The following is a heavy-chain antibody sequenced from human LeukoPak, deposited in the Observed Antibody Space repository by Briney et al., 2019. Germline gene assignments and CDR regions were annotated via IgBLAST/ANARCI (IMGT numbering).Heavy chain of an antibody. V-gene: IGHV1-46*01. D-gene: IGHD3-10*01. J-gene: IGHJ4*02. CDR2: INPTGGST. CDR3: ARDAYYGSGRYFDY. CDR1: GGTFSSYA. Sequence: ASVKVSCKASGGTFSSYAISWVRQAPGQGLEWMGIINPTGGSTSYAQKFQGRVTMTRDMSTSTVYMELSSLRSEDTAVYYCARDAYYGSGRYFDYWGQGTLVTVSS.